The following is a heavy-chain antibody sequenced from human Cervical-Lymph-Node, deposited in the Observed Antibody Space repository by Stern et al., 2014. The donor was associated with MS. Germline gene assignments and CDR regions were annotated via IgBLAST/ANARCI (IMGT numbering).Heavy chain of an antibody. Sequence: VQLVESGAEVTKPGSSVKVYCKASGGTFSRFASSWVRQAPGQGLEWMGGIFPAVGTPTSAQEFRGSVTITADVSTSTVYMELSSLRSDDTAVYYCALSSETSDRWYSLGYDLWGQGTLVTVSS. V-gene: IGHV1-69*01. CDR2: IFPAVGTP. D-gene: IGHD6-13*01. CDR1: GGTFSRFA. J-gene: IGHJ5*02. CDR3: ALSSETSDRWYSLGYDL.